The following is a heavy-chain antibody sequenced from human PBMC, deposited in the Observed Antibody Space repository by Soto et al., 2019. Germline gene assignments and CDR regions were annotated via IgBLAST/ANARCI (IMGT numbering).Heavy chain of an antibody. V-gene: IGHV1-3*01. CDR2: INAGNRNT. J-gene: IGHJ3*02. Sequence: ASVKVSCKASGYTFTNYAIHWARQAPGQRLEWMGWINAGNRNTEYSQKFQGRVIMTKDTSASTAYMELSSLRSEDTAVYYCARGYDYVWGSYRSDAFDIWGQGTMVTVSS. D-gene: IGHD3-16*02. CDR3: ARGYDYVWGSYRSDAFDI. CDR1: GYTFTNYA.